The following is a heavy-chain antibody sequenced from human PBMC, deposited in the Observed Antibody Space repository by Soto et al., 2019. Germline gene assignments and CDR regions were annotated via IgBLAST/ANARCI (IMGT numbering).Heavy chain of an antibody. CDR2: ISYDGSNK. D-gene: IGHD2-15*01. J-gene: IGHJ6*02. CDR3: ARAGCDGGTCYTLVGLRYGMDV. CDR1: GFTFSSYA. V-gene: IGHV3-30-3*01. Sequence: QVQLVESGGGVVQPGRSLRLSCAASGFTFSSYAMYWVRQAPGKGLEWVAVISYDGSNKYYADSVKGRFTISRDNSKNTLYLQMTSLRAEDTAVYYWARAGCDGGTCYTLVGLRYGMDVWGQGTTVTVSS.